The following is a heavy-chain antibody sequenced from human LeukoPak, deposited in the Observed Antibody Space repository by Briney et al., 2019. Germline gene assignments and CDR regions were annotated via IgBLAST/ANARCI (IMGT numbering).Heavy chain of an antibody. D-gene: IGHD3-9*01. CDR3: AREPTYYDILTGYYGDAFDI. CDR1: GFTVSSNY. V-gene: IGHV3-66*01. Sequence: PGGSLRLSCAASGFTVSSNYMSWVRQAPGKGLEWVSVIYSGGSTYYADSVKGRFTISRDNSKNTLYLQMNSLRAEDTAVYYCAREPTYYDILTGYYGDAFDIWGQGTMVTVSS. CDR2: IYSGGST. J-gene: IGHJ3*02.